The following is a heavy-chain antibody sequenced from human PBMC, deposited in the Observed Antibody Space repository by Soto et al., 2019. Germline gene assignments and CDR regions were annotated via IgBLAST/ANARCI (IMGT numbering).Heavy chain of an antibody. CDR3: AKEPYSDFWSAYYCFDY. J-gene: IGHJ4*02. V-gene: IGHV3-23*01. D-gene: IGHD3-3*01. CDR1: GFTFGSHA. Sequence: EVQLLESGGGLVQPGGSLRLSCAASGFTFGSHAMIWVRQAPGKGLEWVSAISGRGGSAYYADSVKGRFTISRDNSINTLYLQMNSLRAEDTALYYCAKEPYSDFWSAYYCFDYWGQGTLVTVSS. CDR2: ISGRGGSA.